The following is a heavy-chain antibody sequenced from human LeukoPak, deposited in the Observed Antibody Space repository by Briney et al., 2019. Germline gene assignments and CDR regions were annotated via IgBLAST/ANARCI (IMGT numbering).Heavy chain of an antibody. CDR3: ARTSADRGVDY. CDR1: GGSISSHF. Sequence: SETLSLTCTVSGGSISSHFWSWIRLPPGKGLEWIGYFSDRGGPNYNPSLKSRVTISGDTSKNQVSLKLRSVTAADTAAYYCARTSADRGVDYWGQGTLVTVSS. D-gene: IGHD3-10*01. V-gene: IGHV4-59*08. CDR2: FSDRGGP. J-gene: IGHJ4*02.